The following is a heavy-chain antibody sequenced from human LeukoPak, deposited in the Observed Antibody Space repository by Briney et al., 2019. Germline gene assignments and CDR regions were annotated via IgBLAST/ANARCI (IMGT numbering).Heavy chain of an antibody. CDR3: AEGGDWDWFDP. J-gene: IGHJ5*02. Sequence: PSETLSLTCAVYGGSFSGYYRSWIRQPPGKGLEWIGEINHSGRTNYNPSLKSRVSISVDTSKNQFSLKLSSVTAADTAVYYCAEGGDWDWFDPWGQGTLVTVSS. V-gene: IGHV4-34*01. CDR1: GGSFSGYY. D-gene: IGHD2-21*02. CDR2: INHSGRT.